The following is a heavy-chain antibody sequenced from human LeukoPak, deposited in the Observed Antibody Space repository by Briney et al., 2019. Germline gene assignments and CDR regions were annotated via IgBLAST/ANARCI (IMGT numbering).Heavy chain of an antibody. CDR2: IYYSGST. CDR3: ARVAGHFDY. Sequence: SETLSLTCTVSGGSVSSVSYYWSWIRQSPGRGLEWIGYIYYSGSTNYNPSLKSQVTISVDTSKNQFSLKLSSVTAADTAVYYCARVAGHFDYWGQGTLVTVSS. CDR1: GGSVSSVSYY. D-gene: IGHD6-13*01. V-gene: IGHV4-61*01. J-gene: IGHJ4*02.